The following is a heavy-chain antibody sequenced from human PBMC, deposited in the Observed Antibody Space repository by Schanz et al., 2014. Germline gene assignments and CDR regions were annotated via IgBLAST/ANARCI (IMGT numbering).Heavy chain of an antibody. CDR1: GFTFSSYA. CDR2: ISYDGSLK. V-gene: IGHV3-30-3*01. CDR3: ARDLVSYHDFWSGQETGDRAFDL. D-gene: IGHD3-3*01. J-gene: IGHJ3*01. Sequence: QEQLVESGGGAVQPGRSLRLSCAASGFTFSSYAVDWIRQAPGQGLEWVSFISYDGSLKSYLDSVKGRFTISRDNSKNTLFLEMNSLRVEDTAVYYCARDLVSYHDFWSGQETGDRAFDLWGQGTMVTVS.